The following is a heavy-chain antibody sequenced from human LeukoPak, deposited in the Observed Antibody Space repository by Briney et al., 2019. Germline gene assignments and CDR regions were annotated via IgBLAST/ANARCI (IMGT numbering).Heavy chain of an antibody. D-gene: IGHD1-26*01. CDR1: GFTFSSYA. V-gene: IGHV3-7*01. CDR2: IKQDGSEK. J-gene: IGHJ4*02. Sequence: GGSLRLSCAASGFTFSSYAMSWVRQAPGKGLEWVANIKQDGSEKYYVDSVKGRFTISRDNAKNSLYLQMNSLRAEDTAVYYCARDQGGYPDYWGQGTLVTVSS. CDR3: ARDQGGYPDY.